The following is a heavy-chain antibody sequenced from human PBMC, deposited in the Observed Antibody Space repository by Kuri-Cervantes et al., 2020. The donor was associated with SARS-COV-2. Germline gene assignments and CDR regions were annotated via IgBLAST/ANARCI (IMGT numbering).Heavy chain of an antibody. J-gene: IGHJ3*02. CDR1: GGSFSGYY. V-gene: IGHV4-34*01. CDR2: INHSRST. Sequence: GSLRLSCAVYGGSFSGYYWSWIRQPPGKGLEWIGEINHSRSTNYNPSLKSRVTISVDTSKNQFSLKLSSVTAADTAVYYCARAGDNWGQGDDAFDIWGQGTMVTVSS. D-gene: IGHD7-27*01. CDR3: ARAGDNWGQGDDAFDI.